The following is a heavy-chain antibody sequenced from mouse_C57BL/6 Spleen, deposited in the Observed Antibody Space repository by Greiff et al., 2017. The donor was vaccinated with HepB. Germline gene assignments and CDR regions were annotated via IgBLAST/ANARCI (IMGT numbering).Heavy chain of an antibody. J-gene: IGHJ2*01. CDR3: ARDGPGYFDY. V-gene: IGHV1-82*01. CDR2: IYPGDGDT. Sequence: VMLVESGPELVKPGASVKISCKASGYAFSSSWMNWVKQRPGKGLEWIGRIYPGDGDTNYNGKFKGKATLTADKSSSTAYMQLSSLTSEDSAVYFCARDGPGYFDYWGQGTTLTVSS. CDR1: GYAFSSSW.